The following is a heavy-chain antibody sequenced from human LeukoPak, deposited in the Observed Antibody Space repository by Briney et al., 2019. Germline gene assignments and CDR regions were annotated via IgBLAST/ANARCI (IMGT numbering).Heavy chain of an antibody. CDR1: GGSFSGYY. Sequence: SETLSLTCAVYGGSFSGYYWSWIRQPPGKGLEWIGEINHSGSTNYNPSLKSRLTISVDTSKNQFSLKLSSVTAADTAVYYCAREGIAAAGTDYWGQGTLVTVSS. CDR2: INHSGST. D-gene: IGHD6-13*01. V-gene: IGHV4-34*01. J-gene: IGHJ4*02. CDR3: AREGIAAAGTDY.